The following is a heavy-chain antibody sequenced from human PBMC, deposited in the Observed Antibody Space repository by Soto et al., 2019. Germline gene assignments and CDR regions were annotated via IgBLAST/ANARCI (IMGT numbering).Heavy chain of an antibody. Sequence: PGESLKISCTVFGYTFNIFWISWVRQMPGRGLEWVGRIDPRDSYTSYSPSFQGHVTISADKSISAVYLQWGSLKASDTAMYYCARLYCSSSTCDSWFDPWGQGTLVTVSS. D-gene: IGHD2-2*01. CDR1: GYTFNIFW. J-gene: IGHJ5*02. CDR3: ARLYCSSSTCDSWFDP. V-gene: IGHV5-10-1*01. CDR2: IDPRDSYT.